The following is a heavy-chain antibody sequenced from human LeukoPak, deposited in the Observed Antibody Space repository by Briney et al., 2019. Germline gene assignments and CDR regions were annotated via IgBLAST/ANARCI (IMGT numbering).Heavy chain of an antibody. D-gene: IGHD6-19*01. CDR2: IYYSGST. V-gene: IGHV4-39*01. J-gene: IGHJ4*02. Sequence: SETLSLTCTVSGGSISSSSYYWGWIRQPPGKGLECIGSIYYSGSTYYNPSLKSRVTISVDTSKHQFSLKLSSVTAADTAVYYCARRGYSSGLDYWGQGTLVTVSS. CDR3: ARRGYSSGLDY. CDR1: GGSISSSSYY.